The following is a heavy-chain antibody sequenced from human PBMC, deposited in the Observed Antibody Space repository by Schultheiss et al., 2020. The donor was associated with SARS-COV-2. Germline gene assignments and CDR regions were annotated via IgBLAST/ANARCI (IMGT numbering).Heavy chain of an antibody. V-gene: IGHV3-30-3*01. CDR3: ARDFTYYLDY. Sequence: GGSLRLSCAASGFTFSSYAMHWVHQAPGKGLEWVAVISYDGSNKYYADSVKGRFTISRDNSKNTLYLQMNSLRAEDTAVYYCARDFTYYLDYWGQGTLVTVSS. CDR1: GFTFSSYA. CDR2: ISYDGSNK. J-gene: IGHJ4*02.